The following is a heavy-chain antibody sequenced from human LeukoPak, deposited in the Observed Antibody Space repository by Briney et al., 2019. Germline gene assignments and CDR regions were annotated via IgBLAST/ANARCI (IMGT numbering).Heavy chain of an antibody. CDR1: GFAFNTYW. V-gene: IGHV3-74*01. CDR3: ARDKGYSIDQ. J-gene: IGHJ5*02. CDR2: INGDGGST. D-gene: IGHD5-18*01. Sequence: QPGGSLRLSCAASGFAFNTYWMHWVRQAPGTGLVWVSRINGDGGSTSYADFVKGRSTISRDNAKNTLYLQMNSLRAEETAIYYCARDKGYSIDQWGQGTLVTVSS.